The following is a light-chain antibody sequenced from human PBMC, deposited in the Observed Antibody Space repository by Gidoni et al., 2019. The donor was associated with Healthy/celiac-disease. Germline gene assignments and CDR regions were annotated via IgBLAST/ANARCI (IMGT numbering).Light chain of an antibody. CDR2: GAS. J-gene: IGKJ4*01. CDR1: QSVSSN. Sequence: EIVMTQSPATLSVSPGERATLSCRASQSVSSNLACYQQKPGQSPRLRIYGASTRATVIPARFSGSGSGTEFTLTISSLQSEDFAVYYCQQYNNWPPLTFGGGTKVEIK. CDR3: QQYNNWPPLT. V-gene: IGKV3-15*01.